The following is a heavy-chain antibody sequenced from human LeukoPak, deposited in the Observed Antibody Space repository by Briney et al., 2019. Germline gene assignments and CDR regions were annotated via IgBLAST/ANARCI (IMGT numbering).Heavy chain of an antibody. CDR1: GFTFSSYA. CDR3: AREYSSSWYFDY. CDR2: ISGSGGST. D-gene: IGHD6-13*01. Sequence: GGSLRLSCAASGFTFSSYAMSWVRQAPGKGLEWVSAISGSGGSTYYADSVKGRFTISRDNAKNSLYLQMNSLRAEDTAVYYWAREYSSSWYFDYWGQGTLVTVSS. V-gene: IGHV3-23*01. J-gene: IGHJ4*02.